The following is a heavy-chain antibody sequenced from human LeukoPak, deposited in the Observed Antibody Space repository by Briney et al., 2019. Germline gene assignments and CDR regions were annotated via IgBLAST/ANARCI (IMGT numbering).Heavy chain of an antibody. V-gene: IGHV1-2*06. CDR3: AREYDSRDFFDY. J-gene: IGHJ4*02. D-gene: IGHD3-22*01. CDR2: INPNSGGT. Sequence: ASVKASCKASEYTFTGYYIHWVRQAPGQGLEWMGRINPNSGGTNYAQKFQGRVTMTRDTSISTAYMELSRLRSDDTAVYYCAREYDSRDFFDYWGQGTLVTVSS. CDR1: EYTFTGYY.